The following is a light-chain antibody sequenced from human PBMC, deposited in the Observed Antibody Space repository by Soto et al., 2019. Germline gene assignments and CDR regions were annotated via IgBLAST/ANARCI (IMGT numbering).Light chain of an antibody. Sequence: EIVLTQSPGTLSLSPGERATLSCRASQSVSSSYLAWYQQKPGQAPRLLIYGASSRATGIPDRFSDSGSGTDFTLTISRLEPEDFAMYYCQQYGSSLFTFGPGTKVDIK. V-gene: IGKV3-20*01. J-gene: IGKJ3*01. CDR1: QSVSSSY. CDR3: QQYGSSLFT. CDR2: GAS.